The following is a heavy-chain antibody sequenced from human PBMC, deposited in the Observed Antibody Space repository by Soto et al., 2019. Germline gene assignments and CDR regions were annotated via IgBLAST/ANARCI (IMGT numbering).Heavy chain of an antibody. CDR2: INSDGSST. V-gene: IGHV3-74*01. CDR1: GFTFSSYW. CDR3: AKGSVYYYMDV. J-gene: IGHJ6*03. Sequence: GGSLRLSCAASGFTFSSYWMHWVRQAPGKGLVWVSRINSDGSSTSYADSVKGRFTISRDNAKNTLYLQMNSLRAEDTAVYYCAKGSVYYYMDVWGKGTTVTVSS.